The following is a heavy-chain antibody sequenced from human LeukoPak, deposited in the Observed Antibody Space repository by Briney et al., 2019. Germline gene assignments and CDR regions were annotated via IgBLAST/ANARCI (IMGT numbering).Heavy chain of an antibody. Sequence: ASVKVSCKVSGYTLTELSMHWVRQAPGKGLEWMGGFDPEDGETIYAQKFQGRVTMTEDTSTDTAYMELSSLRSDDTAVYYCARDSDGYYDSSGYWKRTPYWGQGTLVTVSS. CDR1: GYTLTELS. CDR2: FDPEDGET. CDR3: ARDSDGYYDSSGYWKRTPY. J-gene: IGHJ4*02. V-gene: IGHV1-24*01. D-gene: IGHD3-22*01.